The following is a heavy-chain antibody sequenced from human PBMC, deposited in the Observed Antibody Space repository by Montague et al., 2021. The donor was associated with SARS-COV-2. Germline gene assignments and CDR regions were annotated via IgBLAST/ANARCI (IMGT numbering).Heavy chain of an antibody. V-gene: IGHV4-59*01. D-gene: IGHD3-22*01. CDR2: IYYSGRT. CDR3: ARGGGSGYRYYFDY. CDR1: GGPISSYY. J-gene: IGHJ4*02. Sequence: ETLSLTCTVSGGPISSYYWNWIRQPPGKGLEWIGYIYYSGRTNYNPSLKSRATISVDTSKNQFSLKLSSVTAADTAVYYCARGGGSGYRYYFDYWGQGSLVTVSS.